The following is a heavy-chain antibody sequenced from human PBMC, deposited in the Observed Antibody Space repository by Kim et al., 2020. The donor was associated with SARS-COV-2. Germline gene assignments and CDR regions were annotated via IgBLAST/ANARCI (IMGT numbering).Heavy chain of an antibody. CDR3: VRVPDSSGYYYAMDG. J-gene: IGHJ6*02. Sequence: ASVKVSCTASGYTFTIYYIHWVRQAPGQGLEWMGRINPNGGATNYAQKYQDKVTMTRDTSISTAYMELSRLRFDDTAVYYCVRVPDSSGYYYAMDGWGQG. CDR1: GYTFTIYY. D-gene: IGHD3-22*01. V-gene: IGHV1-2*06. CDR2: INPNGGAT.